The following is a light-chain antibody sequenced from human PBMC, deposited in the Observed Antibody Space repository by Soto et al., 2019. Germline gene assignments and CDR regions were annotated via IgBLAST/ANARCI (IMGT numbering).Light chain of an antibody. CDR2: GAS. CDR1: QSVSSS. J-gene: IGKJ2*01. V-gene: IGKV3-11*01. CDR3: QQRSSWPDT. Sequence: EIVLTQSPATLSLSPGERATLSCRASQSVSSSLAWFQQKPGQAPRLLIYGASNRAAGIPARFSGSGSGTDFTLTISSLEPEDFTVYYCQQRSSWPDTVGQGTKLEIK.